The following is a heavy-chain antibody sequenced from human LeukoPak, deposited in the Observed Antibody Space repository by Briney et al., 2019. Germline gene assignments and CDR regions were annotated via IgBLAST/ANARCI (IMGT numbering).Heavy chain of an antibody. CDR1: GGSISSYY. V-gene: IGHV4-59*01. Sequence: PSETLSLTCTVSGGSISSYYWSWIRQPPGKGLEWIGYIYYSGSTNYNPSLKSRVTISVDTSKNQLSLKLSSVTAADTAVYYCARGFYSGSYWDYWGQGTLVTVSS. CDR2: IYYSGST. CDR3: ARGFYSGSYWDY. D-gene: IGHD1-26*01. J-gene: IGHJ4*02.